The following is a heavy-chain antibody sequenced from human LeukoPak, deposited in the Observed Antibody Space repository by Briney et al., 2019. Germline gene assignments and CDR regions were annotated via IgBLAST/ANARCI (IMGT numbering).Heavy chain of an antibody. CDR2: INTNTGNP. J-gene: IGHJ3*02. D-gene: IGHD3-22*01. V-gene: IGHV7-4-1*02. Sequence: ASVKVSCKASGYTFTSYAMNWVRQAPGQGLEWIGWINTNTGNPTYAQGFTGRFVFSLDTSVSTAYLQISSLKAEDTAVYYCARGERTIRYYYDSSGYYLAFDIWGQGTMVTVSS. CDR3: ARGERTIRYYYDSSGYYLAFDI. CDR1: GYTFTSYA.